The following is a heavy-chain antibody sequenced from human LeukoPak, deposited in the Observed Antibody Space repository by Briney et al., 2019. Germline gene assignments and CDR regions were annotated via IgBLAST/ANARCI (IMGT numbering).Heavy chain of an antibody. J-gene: IGHJ4*02. CDR3: ARDSVNGPFVISLDL. CDR1: GFSFSSYP. Sequence: GGTLRLSCAAAGFSFSSYPMNWVRQAPGKGLELISHMSSDCNTESYVDAPRGRFTMSRDNAKNSLFLLINSLRVEDTAVYYCARDSVNGPFVISLDLWGQGALVSLST. V-gene: IGHV3-48*03. D-gene: IGHD2/OR15-2a*01. CDR2: MSSDCNTE.